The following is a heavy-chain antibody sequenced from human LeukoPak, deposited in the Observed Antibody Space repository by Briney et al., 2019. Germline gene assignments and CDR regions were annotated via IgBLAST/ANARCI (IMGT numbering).Heavy chain of an antibody. V-gene: IGHV1-69*05. CDR2: IIPIFGTA. CDR1: GGTFSSYA. D-gene: IGHD1-26*01. CDR3: AREVGATGGAFDI. J-gene: IGHJ3*02. Sequence: SVKVFCKASGGTFSSYAISWVRQAPGQGLEWMGGIIPIFGTANYAQKFQGRVTITTDESTSTAYMELSSLRSEDTAVYYCAREVGATGGAFDIWGQGTMVTVSS.